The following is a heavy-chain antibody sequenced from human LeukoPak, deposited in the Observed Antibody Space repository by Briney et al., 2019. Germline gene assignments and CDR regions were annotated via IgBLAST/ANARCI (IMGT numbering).Heavy chain of an antibody. CDR1: GGTFSSYA. Sequence: SVKVSCKASGGTFSSYAISWVRQAPGQGLEWMGGIIPIFGTANYAQKFQGRVTMTEDTSTDTAYMELSSLRSEDTAVYYCATRLRYFDWFINDWGQGTLVTVSS. CDR2: IIPIFGTA. V-gene: IGHV1-69*06. J-gene: IGHJ4*02. D-gene: IGHD3-9*01. CDR3: ATRLRYFDWFIND.